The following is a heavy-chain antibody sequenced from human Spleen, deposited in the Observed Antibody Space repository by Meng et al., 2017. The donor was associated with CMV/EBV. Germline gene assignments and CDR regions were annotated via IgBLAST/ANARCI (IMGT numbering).Heavy chain of an antibody. CDR2: TYYRSKWYN. V-gene: IGHV6-1*01. D-gene: IGHD3-16*01. Sequence: SETLSLTCAISGDSVSSNSAAWTWIRQSPSRGLEWLGRTYYRSKWYNDYAVSVKSRITINPDTSKNQFSLQLNSVTPEDTAVYYCAREGGLEGWFDPWGQGTLVTVSS. CDR3: AREGGLEGWFDP. J-gene: IGHJ5*02. CDR1: GDSVSSNSAA.